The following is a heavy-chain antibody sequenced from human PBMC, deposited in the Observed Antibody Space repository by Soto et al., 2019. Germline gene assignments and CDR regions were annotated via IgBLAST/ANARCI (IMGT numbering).Heavy chain of an antibody. D-gene: IGHD4-17*01. V-gene: IGHV1-69*08. CDR2: IIPILGIA. Sequence: QVQLVQSGAEVKKPGSSVKVSCKASGGTFSSYTISWVRQAPGQGLEWMGRIIPILGIANYAQKFQGRVTITADKSTCTAYMELSSLRSEDTAVYYCARDGNDYGAYVSGWYFDLWGRGTLVTVSS. CDR3: ARDGNDYGAYVSGWYFDL. CDR1: GGTFSSYT. J-gene: IGHJ2*01.